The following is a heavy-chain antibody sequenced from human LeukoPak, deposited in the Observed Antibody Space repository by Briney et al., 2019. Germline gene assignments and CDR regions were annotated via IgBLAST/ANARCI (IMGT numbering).Heavy chain of an antibody. V-gene: IGHV1-8*01. J-gene: IGHJ6*03. Sequence: ASVKVSCKASGYTFTSYDINWVRQATGQGLEWMGWMNPNSGNTGYAQKFQGRVTMTRNTSISTAYMELSSLRSEDTAVYYCARGITMIVVKYYYMDVWGKGTTVTISS. CDR1: GYTFTSYD. CDR2: MNPNSGNT. D-gene: IGHD3-22*01. CDR3: ARGITMIVVKYYYMDV.